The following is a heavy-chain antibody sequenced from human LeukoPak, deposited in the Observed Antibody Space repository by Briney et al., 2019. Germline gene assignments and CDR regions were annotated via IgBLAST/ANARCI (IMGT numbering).Heavy chain of an antibody. CDR2: ISGSGGST. CDR3: AKGVRTGALSDGMDV. J-gene: IGHJ6*02. Sequence: GGSLRLSCAASGFTFSSDAMSWVRQAPGKGLEWLSAISGSGGSTYYADSVKGRFTISRDNSKNTLYLQMNSLRAEDTAVYYCAKGVRTGALSDGMDVWGQGTTVTVSS. CDR1: GFTFSSDA. D-gene: IGHD3/OR15-3a*01. V-gene: IGHV3-23*01.